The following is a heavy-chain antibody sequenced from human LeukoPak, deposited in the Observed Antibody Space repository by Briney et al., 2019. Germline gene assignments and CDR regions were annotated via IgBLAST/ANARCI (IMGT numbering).Heavy chain of an antibody. J-gene: IGHJ4*02. CDR3: ARQQRIRHCSEGVCTEGYYFDY. D-gene: IGHD2-15*01. Sequence: GGSLRLSCAGTGFAFNMFAIDWVRQAPGQGLEWVSGLSRGGSTTNYADSVKGRFTISRDKSQNSVFLQPNSLRPEDTAVYYCARQQRIRHCSEGVCTEGYYFDYWGQGTLVTVSS. CDR1: GFAFNMFA. V-gene: IGHV3-23*01. CDR2: LSRGGSTT.